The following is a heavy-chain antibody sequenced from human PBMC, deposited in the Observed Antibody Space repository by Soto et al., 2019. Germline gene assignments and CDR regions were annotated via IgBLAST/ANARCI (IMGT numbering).Heavy chain of an antibody. V-gene: IGHV4-31*03. CDR1: GGSISSGGYY. J-gene: IGHJ4*02. CDR3: ARERISSSWYSFDY. Sequence: SESMSLTSTVSGGSISSGGYYWSWICQHPGKGLEWIGYIYYSGSTYYNPSLKSRVTISVDTSKNQFSLKLSSVTAADTAVYYCARERISSSWYSFDYWGQGTLVTVSS. D-gene: IGHD6-13*01. CDR2: IYYSGST.